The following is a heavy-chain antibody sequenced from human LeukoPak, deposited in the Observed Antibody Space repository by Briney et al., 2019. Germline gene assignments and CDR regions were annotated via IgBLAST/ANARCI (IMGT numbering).Heavy chain of an antibody. J-gene: IGHJ4*02. CDR1: GFTFSSYW. V-gene: IGHV3-74*01. CDR3: ASGIAAAGVHFDY. Sequence: GGSLRLSCAASGFTFSSYWMHWVRQAPGKGLVWVSRINSDGSSTSYADSVKGRFTISRDNAKNTLYLQMNSLGAEDTAVYYCASGIAAAGVHFDYWGQGTLVTVSS. CDR2: INSDGSST. D-gene: IGHD6-13*01.